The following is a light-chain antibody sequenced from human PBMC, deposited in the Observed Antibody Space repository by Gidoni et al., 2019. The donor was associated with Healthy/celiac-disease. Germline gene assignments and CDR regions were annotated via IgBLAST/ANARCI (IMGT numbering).Light chain of an antibody. CDR1: QSISSY. Sequence: DIPMTQSPSSLSASVGYRVTITCQASQSISSYLNWYQQKPGKAPKLLIYAASSLQSGVPSRFSGSGSGTDFTFTISSLQPEEFATYYCQQSYSILWTFGQXTKVEIK. CDR3: QQSYSILWT. CDR2: AAS. V-gene: IGKV1-39*01. J-gene: IGKJ1*01.